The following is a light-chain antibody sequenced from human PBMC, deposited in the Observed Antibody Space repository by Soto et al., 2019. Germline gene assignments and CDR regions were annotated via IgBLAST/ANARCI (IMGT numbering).Light chain of an antibody. J-gene: IGLJ3*02. V-gene: IGLV1-51*02. Sequence: QSVLPQLPSVSAAPGQKVTISCSGSSSNIGNNYVSWYQQLPGTAPKLLIYENNKRPSGIPDRFSGSKSGTSATLGITGLQTGDEADYYCGTWDSSLSSWVFGGGTQLTVL. CDR2: ENN. CDR3: GTWDSSLSSWV. CDR1: SSNIGNNY.